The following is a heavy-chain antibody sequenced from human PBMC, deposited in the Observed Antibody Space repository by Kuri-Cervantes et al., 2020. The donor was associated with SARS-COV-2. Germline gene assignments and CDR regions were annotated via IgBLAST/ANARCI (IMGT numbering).Heavy chain of an antibody. CDR1: GYTFTSYD. V-gene: IGHV1-8*01. CDR3: ARGEVVVAATHYYYYYGMDV. CDR2: MNPNSGNT. J-gene: IGHJ6*02. Sequence: ASVKVSCKASGYTFTSYDINWVRQATGQGLEWMGWMNPNSGNTGYAQKFQGRVTMTRNTSISTAYMELSSLRSEDTAVYYCARGEVVVAATHYYYYYGMDVWGQGTTVTVSS. D-gene: IGHD2-15*01.